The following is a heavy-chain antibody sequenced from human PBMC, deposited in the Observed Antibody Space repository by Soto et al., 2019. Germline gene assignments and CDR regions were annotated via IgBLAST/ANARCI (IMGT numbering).Heavy chain of an antibody. D-gene: IGHD3-3*01. Sequence: ASMKVSCTASGYTFTSYGIGWVRQAPGQGLEWMGWISAYNGNTNYAQKLQGRVTMTTDTSTSTAYMELRRLRPDATAVYYCARGTIFGADYGDYWGQGARVTVSS. CDR2: ISAYNGNT. CDR1: GYTFTSYG. V-gene: IGHV1-18*04. CDR3: ARGTIFGADYGDY. J-gene: IGHJ4*02.